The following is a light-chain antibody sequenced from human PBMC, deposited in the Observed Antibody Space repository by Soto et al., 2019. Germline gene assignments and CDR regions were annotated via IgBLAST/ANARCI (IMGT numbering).Light chain of an antibody. J-gene: IGKJ1*01. CDR3: QQYHTSSRT. V-gene: IGKV4-1*01. CDR1: ESVLYSSNNKNY. CDR2: WAS. Sequence: DIVMTHSPDSLAVSLGESATINCKSSESVLYSSNNKNYLTWFQQKPGQPPKFLIYWASTREAGVPDRFSGSGSGTDFTLTISSLQAEDVAAYYCQQYHTSSRTFGQGTKVEIK.